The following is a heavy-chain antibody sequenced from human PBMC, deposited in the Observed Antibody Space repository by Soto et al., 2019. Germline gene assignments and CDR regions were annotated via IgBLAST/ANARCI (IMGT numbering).Heavy chain of an antibody. D-gene: IGHD2-15*01. CDR3: ARESLGAKVADH. Sequence: QVQLVQSGAEVKRPGSSVKVSCESSGDTFNSYVISWVRQAPGQGLEWMGGIIPIIGVTHYAQKFQGRVTSSALSSTGTAYMELTNLGFEDTGLYYCARESLGAKVADHWGHGTLVTVSS. CDR1: GDTFNSYV. J-gene: IGHJ4*01. V-gene: IGHV1-69*17. CDR2: IIPIIGVT.